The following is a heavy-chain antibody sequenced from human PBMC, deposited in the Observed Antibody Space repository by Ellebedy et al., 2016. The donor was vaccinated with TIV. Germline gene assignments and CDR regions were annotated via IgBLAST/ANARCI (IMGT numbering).Heavy chain of an antibody. Sequence: MPSETLSLTCSVSGDSMRTSSYYWGWIRQPPGKGLEWIGHIHYTGKNYSNPSLETRVTPSVDASKMQFSLKLTSVTAADTAVYLCVRSLGYYNAGSPIMDHWGRGTLVAVSS. CDR2: IHYTGKN. CDR3: VRSLGYYNAGSPIMDH. D-gene: IGHD3-10*01. V-gene: IGHV4-39*01. J-gene: IGHJ4*02. CDR1: GDSMRTSSYY.